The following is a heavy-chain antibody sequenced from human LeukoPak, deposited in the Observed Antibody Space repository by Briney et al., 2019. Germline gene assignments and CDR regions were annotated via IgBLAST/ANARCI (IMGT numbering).Heavy chain of an antibody. D-gene: IGHD4-17*01. CDR2: VNPDTGAT. CDR3: ATETSVTTRGVY. J-gene: IGHJ4*02. V-gene: IGHV1-2*02. Sequence: GASVKVSCKASGYTFTDYYMHWVRQAPGQGLEWMGWVNPDTGATNYAQKFQGRVTMTRDTSLTAAYMDLSRLTSDDTAVYYCATETSVTTRGVYWGQGTLVSVSS. CDR1: GYTFTDYY.